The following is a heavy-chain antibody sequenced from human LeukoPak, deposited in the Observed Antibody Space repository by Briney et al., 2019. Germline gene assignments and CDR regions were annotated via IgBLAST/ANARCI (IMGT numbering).Heavy chain of an antibody. Sequence: ASVKVSCKASGYTFTGYYMHWVRQAPGQGLEWMGWINPNSGGTNYAQKFQGRVTMTRDTSISTAYMELSRLRSDDTAVYYCARASLGVSSWPDYWGQGTLVTVSS. J-gene: IGHJ4*02. CDR3: ARASLGVSSWPDY. CDR1: GYTFTGYY. D-gene: IGHD6-13*01. CDR2: INPNSGGT. V-gene: IGHV1-2*02.